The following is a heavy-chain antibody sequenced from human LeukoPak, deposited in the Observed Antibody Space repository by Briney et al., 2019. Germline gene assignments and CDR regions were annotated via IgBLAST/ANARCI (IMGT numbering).Heavy chain of an antibody. Sequence: ASVKVSCKASGYTFTSYDINWVRQATGQGLEWMGWMNPNSGNTGYAQKFQGRVTMTRNTSISTAYMELSSLRSEDTAVYYCARDRRSSWSYYYYYGMDVWGQGTTVTVSS. D-gene: IGHD6-13*01. CDR2: MNPNSGNT. V-gene: IGHV1-8*01. CDR3: ARDRRSSWSYYYYYGMDV. CDR1: GYTFTSYD. J-gene: IGHJ6*02.